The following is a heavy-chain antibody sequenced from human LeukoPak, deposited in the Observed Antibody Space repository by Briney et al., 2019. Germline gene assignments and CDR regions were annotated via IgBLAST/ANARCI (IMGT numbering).Heavy chain of an antibody. D-gene: IGHD5-12*01. J-gene: IGHJ4*02. CDR3: ARDKIVATPRTPFDY. Sequence: MTSETLSLTCTVPGGSVSSGRFYWSWLRQQPGKGLEWIGYIDYRGNTHYNPSLESRVTISIDTSRNQFSLKVRSVTAADTAVYYCARDKIVATPRTPFDYWGQGTLVTVSS. CDR2: IDYRGNT. V-gene: IGHV4-31*03. CDR1: GGSVSSGRFY.